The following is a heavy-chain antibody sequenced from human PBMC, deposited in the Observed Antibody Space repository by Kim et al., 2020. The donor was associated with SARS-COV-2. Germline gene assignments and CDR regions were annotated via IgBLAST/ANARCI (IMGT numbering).Heavy chain of an antibody. J-gene: IGHJ4*02. V-gene: IGHV4-34*01. D-gene: IGHD2-2*01. Sequence: LKRRVTMSVDTSKKQFSLKLSSVTAADTAVYYCARGGIVVVPAANPFDYWGQGTLVTVSS. CDR3: ARGGIVVVPAANPFDY.